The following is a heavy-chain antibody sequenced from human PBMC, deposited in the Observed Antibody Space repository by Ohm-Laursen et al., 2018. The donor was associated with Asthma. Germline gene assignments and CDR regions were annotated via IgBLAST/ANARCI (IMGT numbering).Heavy chain of an antibody. CDR1: GGTFSMDG. Sequence: SSVKVSCKASGGTFSMDGISWVRQAPGQGLEWMGGIIPIFGTANYAQKFQGRVTITADESTSTAYMELSSLRSEDTAVYYCARAGDIVATISLFDIWGQGTMVTVSS. CDR3: ARAGDIVATISLFDI. J-gene: IGHJ3*02. D-gene: IGHD5-12*01. V-gene: IGHV1-69*01. CDR2: IIPIFGTA.